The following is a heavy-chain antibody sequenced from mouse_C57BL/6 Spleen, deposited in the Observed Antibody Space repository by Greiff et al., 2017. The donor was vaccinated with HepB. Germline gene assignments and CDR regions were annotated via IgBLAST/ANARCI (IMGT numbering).Heavy chain of an antibody. D-gene: IGHD1-1*01. CDR3: ARGPHYYGSSYAMDY. J-gene: IGHJ4*01. CDR2: ISYSGST. V-gene: IGHV3-1*01. Sequence: EVKLVESGPGMVKPSQSLSLTCTVTGYSITSGYDWHWIRHFPGNKLEWMGYISYSGSTNYNPSLKSRISITHDTSKNHFFLKLNSVTTEDTATYDCARGPHYYGSSYAMDYWGQGTSVTVSS. CDR1: GYSITSGYD.